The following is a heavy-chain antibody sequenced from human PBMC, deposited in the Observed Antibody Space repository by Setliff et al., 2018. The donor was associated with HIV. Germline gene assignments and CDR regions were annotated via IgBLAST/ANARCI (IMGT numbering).Heavy chain of an antibody. CDR3: ARSQWLLAVAGPPDI. CDR1: GYNFNDYG. Sequence: GASVKVSCKASGYNFNDYGIYWVRQAPGQGLEWMGWISAYNGNTKYAQKVQGRVTMTTDTSTSTAYMELRSLRSDDTAVYYRARSQWLLAVAGPPDIWGQGTKVTVSS. J-gene: IGHJ3*02. D-gene: IGHD6-19*01. V-gene: IGHV1-18*01. CDR2: ISAYNGNT.